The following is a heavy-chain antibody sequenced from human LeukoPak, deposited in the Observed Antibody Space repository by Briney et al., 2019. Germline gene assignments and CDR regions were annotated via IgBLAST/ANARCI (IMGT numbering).Heavy chain of an antibody. CDR2: ISYDGSNK. V-gene: IGHV3-30*03. J-gene: IGHJ4*02. CDR1: GFTFRNYG. D-gene: IGHD6-19*01. Sequence: GRSLRLSCAASGFTFRNYGMHWVRQAPGKGLEWVAVISYDGSNKYYADSVEGRFTISRDNSKNTLYLQMNSLRAEDTAVYYCARDRSTGSYFFFDYWGQGVLVTVSS. CDR3: ARDRSTGSYFFFDY.